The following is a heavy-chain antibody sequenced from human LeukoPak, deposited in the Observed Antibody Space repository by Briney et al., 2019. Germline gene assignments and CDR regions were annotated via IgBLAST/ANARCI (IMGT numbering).Heavy chain of an antibody. CDR3: ARDGDSSGYYYVGDDWFDP. CDR2: ISYDGSNK. Sequence: PGGSLRLSCAASGFTFSSYAMHGVRQAPGKELEWVAVISYDGSNKYYADSVKGRFTISRDNSKNTLYLQMNSLRAEDTAVYYCARDGDSSGYYYVGDDWFDPWGQGTLVTVSS. D-gene: IGHD3-22*01. CDR1: GFTFSSYA. V-gene: IGHV3-30-3*01. J-gene: IGHJ5*02.